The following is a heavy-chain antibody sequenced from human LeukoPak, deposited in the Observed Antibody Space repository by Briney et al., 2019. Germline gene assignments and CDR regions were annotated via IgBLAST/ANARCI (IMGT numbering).Heavy chain of an antibody. V-gene: IGHV3-30*02. Sequence: GSLRLSCAASGFTFSSYGMHWVRQAPGKGLEWVAFIRYDGSNKYYADSVKGRFTISRDNSKTTLYLQMNSLRAEDTAVYFCAKSPSLGGYSAYGLDYWGQGTLVTVSS. J-gene: IGHJ4*02. CDR3: AKSPSLGGYSAYGLDY. D-gene: IGHD5-12*01. CDR1: GFTFSSYG. CDR2: IRYDGSNK.